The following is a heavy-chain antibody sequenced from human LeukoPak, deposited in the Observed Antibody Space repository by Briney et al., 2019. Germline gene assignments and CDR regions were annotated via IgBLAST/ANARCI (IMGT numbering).Heavy chain of an antibody. D-gene: IGHD1-26*01. CDR1: GFTFDDYT. V-gene: IGHV3-43*01. CDR2: ISWDGGST. Sequence: GGSLRLSCAASGFTFDDYTMHWVRQAPGKGLEWVSLISWDGGSTYYADSVKGRFTISRDNSKNSLYLQMNSLRAEDTALYYCAKGVVGGLDTWSAFDIWGQGTMVTVSS. CDR3: AKGVVGGLDTWSAFDI. J-gene: IGHJ3*02.